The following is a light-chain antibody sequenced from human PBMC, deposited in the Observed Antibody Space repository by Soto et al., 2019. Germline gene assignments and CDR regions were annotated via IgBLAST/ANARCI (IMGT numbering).Light chain of an antibody. CDR3: QQYISYSP. V-gene: IGKV1-5*03. CDR2: KAS. J-gene: IGKJ1*01. CDR1: QSISSW. Sequence: DIQITHSPSTLSASVGDRFTITCRASQSISSWLAWYQQKPGKAPKLLIYKASRLESGVPSRFSGSGSWPEFPLTIRSVQPDDFATYYCQQYISYSPFGQVTKVEIK.